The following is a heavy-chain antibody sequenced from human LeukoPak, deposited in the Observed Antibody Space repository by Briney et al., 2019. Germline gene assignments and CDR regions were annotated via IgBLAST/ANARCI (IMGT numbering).Heavy chain of an antibody. D-gene: IGHD3-16*01. CDR3: ARDQAASGGGLDS. CDR1: GFTVSGTH. J-gene: IGHJ4*02. V-gene: IGHV3-53*01. CDR2: IYTGGTT. Sequence: AGGSLRLSCAASGFTVSGTHMSWVRQAPGKGLEWVSAIYTGGTTYYSDSVEGRLTISRDKSKNTLYLQMDSLRVEDTAVYYCARDQAASGGGLDSWGQGTLVTVSS.